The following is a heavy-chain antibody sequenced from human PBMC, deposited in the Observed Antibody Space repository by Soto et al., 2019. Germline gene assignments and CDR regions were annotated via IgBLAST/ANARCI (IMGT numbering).Heavy chain of an antibody. Sequence: SETLSLTCAVSGGSISTSNWWSWVRQPPGKGLEWIGEVYRTGSTNYNPSLESRLTISVDKSKNQFSLKLTSVTAADTVVYYCARARATIAAAAIFDCWGQGTLVTVSS. CDR3: ARARATIAAAAIFDC. J-gene: IGHJ4*02. V-gene: IGHV4-4*02. D-gene: IGHD6-13*01. CDR1: GGSISTSNW. CDR2: VYRTGST.